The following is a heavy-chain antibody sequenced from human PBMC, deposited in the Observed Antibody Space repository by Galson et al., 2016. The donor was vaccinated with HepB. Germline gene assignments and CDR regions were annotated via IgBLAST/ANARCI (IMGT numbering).Heavy chain of an antibody. Sequence: SLRLSCAASGFTFNTYALHWVRQAPGKGLEWLALISYDGTNKFSADSVKGQCPVPRHGSKNTHNLHMNSLTTEATGIYYCAREMNGDWNYISRTFDMWGHGTRVTVSS. CDR3: AREMNGDWNYISRTFDM. CDR2: ISYDGTNK. J-gene: IGHJ3*02. V-gene: IGHV3-30*04. D-gene: IGHD1-7*01. CDR1: GFTFNTYA.